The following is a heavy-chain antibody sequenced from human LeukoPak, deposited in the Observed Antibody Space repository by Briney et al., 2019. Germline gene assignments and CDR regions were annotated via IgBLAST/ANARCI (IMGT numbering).Heavy chain of an antibody. CDR3: AKDRKFMVPEGGYYYYYGMDV. V-gene: IGHV3-30*18. Sequence: GGSLRLSCAASGFTFSSYGMHWVRQAPGKGLEWVAVISYDGSNKYYADSVKGRFTISRDNSKNTLYLQMNSLRAEDTAVYYCAKDRKFMVPEGGYYYYYGMDVWGQGTTVTVSS. CDR1: GFTFSSYG. CDR2: ISYDGSNK. J-gene: IGHJ6*02. D-gene: IGHD3-10*01.